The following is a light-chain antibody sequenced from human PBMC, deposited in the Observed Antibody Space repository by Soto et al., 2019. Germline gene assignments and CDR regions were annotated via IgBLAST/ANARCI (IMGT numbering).Light chain of an antibody. CDR3: QQYDKVPQT. V-gene: IGKV3-20*01. Sequence: EIVLTQSPGTLSLSPGERATLSCRASQSVSSSYLAWYQQKPGQAPRLLIYGASSRATGIPDRFSGSGSGTDFTLTISRLEPEDFAVYYCQQYDKVPQTFGQGTRVEIK. CDR1: QSVSSSY. CDR2: GAS. J-gene: IGKJ1*01.